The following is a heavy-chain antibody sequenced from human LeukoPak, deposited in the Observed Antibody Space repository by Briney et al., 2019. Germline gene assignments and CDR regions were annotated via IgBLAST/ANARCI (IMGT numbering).Heavy chain of an antibody. CDR3: ARDWEAYYYDSSGYYSPSYFDY. CDR1: GFTLSSYA. CDR2: ISYDGSNK. J-gene: IGHJ4*02. V-gene: IGHV3-30-3*01. Sequence: GRSLRPSCAASGFTLSSYAMHWVRQAPGKGLEWVAVISYDGSNKYYADSVKGRFTISRDNSKNTLYLQMNSLRAEDTAVYYCARDWEAYYYDSSGYYSPSYFDYWGQGTLVTVSS. D-gene: IGHD3-22*01.